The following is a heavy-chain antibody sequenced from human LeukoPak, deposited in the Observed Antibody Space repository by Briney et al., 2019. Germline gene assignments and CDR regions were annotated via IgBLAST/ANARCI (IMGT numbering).Heavy chain of an antibody. Sequence: ASVKVSCKVSGYTLTELSMHWVRQAPGQGLEWMGWINPNSGDTNYAQKFQGRVTMTRDTSISTVYMELSRLRSDDTAVYYCARPKDYGDYRLFDYWGQGALVTVSS. V-gene: IGHV1-2*02. J-gene: IGHJ4*02. D-gene: IGHD4-17*01. CDR2: INPNSGDT. CDR1: GYTLTELS. CDR3: ARPKDYGDYRLFDY.